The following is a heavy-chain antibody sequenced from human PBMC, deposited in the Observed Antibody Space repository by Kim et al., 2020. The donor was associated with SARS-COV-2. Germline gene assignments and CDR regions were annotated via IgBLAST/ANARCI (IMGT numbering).Heavy chain of an antibody. V-gene: IGHV3-33*01. D-gene: IGHD6-19*01. CDR2: IWYDGSNK. J-gene: IGHJ6*02. CDR1: GFTFSSYG. Sequence: GGSLRLSCAASGFTFSSYGMHWVRQAPGKGLEWVAVIWYDGSNKYYADSVKGRFTISRDNSKNTLYLQMNSLRAEDTAVYYCAREGGSSGWYGWGYYYYYGMDVWGQGTTVTVSS. CDR3: AREGGSSGWYGWGYYYYYGMDV.